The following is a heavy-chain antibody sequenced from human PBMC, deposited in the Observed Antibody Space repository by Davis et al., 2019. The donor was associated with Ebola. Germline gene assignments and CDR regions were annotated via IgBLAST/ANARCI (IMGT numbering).Heavy chain of an antibody. V-gene: IGHV3-30*04. J-gene: IGHJ4*02. CDR3: ATASVWSGYVLQY. Sequence: GESLKISCAASGFTFSSYAMHWVRQAPGKGLEWVAVTSYDGSSKYYAGSAKGRFTISRDNSQNTLFLQMNSLRAEDTAIYYCATASVWSGYVLQYWGQGALVIVSS. CDR2: TSYDGSSK. CDR1: GFTFSSYA. D-gene: IGHD3-3*01.